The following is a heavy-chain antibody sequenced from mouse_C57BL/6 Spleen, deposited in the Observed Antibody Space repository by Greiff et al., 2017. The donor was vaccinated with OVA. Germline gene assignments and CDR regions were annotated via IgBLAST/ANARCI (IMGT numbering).Heavy chain of an antibody. CDR1: GFNIKNTY. J-gene: IGHJ4*01. CDR3: APDSSGYVGGLMDY. D-gene: IGHD3-2*02. CDR2: IDPANGNT. Sequence: VQLKESVAELVRPGASAKLSCTASGFNIKNTYMHWVKQRPEQGLEWIGRIDPANGNTKYAPKFQGKATITADTSSNTAYLQLSSLTSEDTAIYYCAPDSSGYVGGLMDYWGQGTSVTVSS. V-gene: IGHV14-3*01.